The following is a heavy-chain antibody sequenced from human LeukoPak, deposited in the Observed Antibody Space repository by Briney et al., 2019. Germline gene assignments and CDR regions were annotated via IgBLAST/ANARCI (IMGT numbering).Heavy chain of an antibody. V-gene: IGHV3-23*01. CDR2: ISGSGDYT. CDR3: AKDSHWILFDD. CDR1: GFTFSRYA. D-gene: IGHD2-2*03. J-gene: IGHJ4*02. Sequence: GGSLRLSCAASGFTFSRYAMTWVRQAPGKGLEWVSGISGSGDYTYYADSVKGRFTISRDNSKNTLYLQMNSLRDEDTAVYYCAKDSHWILFDDWGQGTLVTVSS.